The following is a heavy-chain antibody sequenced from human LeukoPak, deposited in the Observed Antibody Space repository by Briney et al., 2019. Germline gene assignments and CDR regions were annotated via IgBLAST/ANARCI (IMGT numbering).Heavy chain of an antibody. CDR3: ARASTHRYNWKSGQLNDAFDI. D-gene: IGHD1-20*01. V-gene: IGHV1-69*13. Sequence: VASVKVSCKASGGTFSSYAISWVRQAPGQGLEWMGGIIPIFGTANYAQKFQGRVTITADESTSTAYMELSSLRSDDTAVYYCARASTHRYNWKSGQLNDAFDIWGQGTMVTVSS. CDR1: GGTFSSYA. CDR2: IIPIFGTA. J-gene: IGHJ3*02.